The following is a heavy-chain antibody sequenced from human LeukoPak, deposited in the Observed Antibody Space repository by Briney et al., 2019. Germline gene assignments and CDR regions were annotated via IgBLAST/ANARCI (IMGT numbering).Heavy chain of an antibody. V-gene: IGHV3-7*03. CDR1: GFSFSDHW. CDR2: IKGDGSQK. CDR3: ARNRGWLQFDY. Sequence: GGSLRLSCAASGFSFSDHWLDWVRQAPGKGLEWVAHIKGDGSQKYYVDSVKGRFTISRDNAKTSLYLQMDSLRAEDTAVYYCARNRGWLQFDYWGQGTLVTVSS. D-gene: IGHD5-12*01. J-gene: IGHJ4*02.